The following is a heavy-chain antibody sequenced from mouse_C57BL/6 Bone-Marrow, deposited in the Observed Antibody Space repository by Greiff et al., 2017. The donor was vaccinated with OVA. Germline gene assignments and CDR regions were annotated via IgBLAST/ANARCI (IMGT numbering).Heavy chain of an antibody. V-gene: IGHV2-6*01. D-gene: IGHD2-4*01. CDR3: ASQGYYDYGWFAY. Sequence: VMLVESGPGLVAPSQSLSITCTVSGFSLTSYGVDWVRQSPGKGLEWLGVIWGVGSTNYNSALKSRLSISKDNSKSQVFLKMNSLQTDATAMYYCASQGYYDYGWFAYWGQGTLVTVSA. CDR1: GFSLTSYG. CDR2: IWGVGST. J-gene: IGHJ3*01.